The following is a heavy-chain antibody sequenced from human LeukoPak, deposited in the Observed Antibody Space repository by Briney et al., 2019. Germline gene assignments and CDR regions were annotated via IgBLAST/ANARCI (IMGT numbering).Heavy chain of an antibody. CDR2: INTDGSST. Sequence: GGSLRLSCTASGVTFRTYWMHWVRQAPGKGRVWVSRINTDGSSTTYADSVKGRFTISRDNAKNTLYLQMNSLRAEDTAVYYCTRDYSSCPDYWGQGTLVTVSS. CDR1: GVTFRTYW. V-gene: IGHV3-74*01. D-gene: IGHD6-13*01. CDR3: TRDYSSCPDY. J-gene: IGHJ4*02.